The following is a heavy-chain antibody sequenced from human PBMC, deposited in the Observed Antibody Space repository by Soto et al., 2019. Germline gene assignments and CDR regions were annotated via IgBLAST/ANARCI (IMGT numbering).Heavy chain of an antibody. CDR3: ARDVDYYDSSGPY. D-gene: IGHD3-22*01. CDR2: INSDGSST. V-gene: IGHV3-74*01. Sequence: GGSLRLSCAASGFTFSSYWMHWVRQGPGKGLVWVSRINSDGSSTSYADSVKGRFSISRDNAKNTLYLQMNSLRVEDTAVHYCARDVDYYDSSGPYWGQGNLVTVSS. CDR1: GFTFSSYW. J-gene: IGHJ4*02.